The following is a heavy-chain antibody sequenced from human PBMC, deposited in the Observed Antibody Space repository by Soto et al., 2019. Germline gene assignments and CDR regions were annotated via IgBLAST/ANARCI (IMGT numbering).Heavy chain of an antibody. V-gene: IGHV1-69*01. J-gene: IGHJ6*02. CDR2: IIPIPGTA. D-gene: IGHD2-2*01. CDR1: GGTFGSYA. Sequence: QVQLVQSGAEVKQPGSSVKVSCKASGGTFGSYAISWVRQAPGQGLEWMGGIIPIPGTANYAQKFQGRVTIAADESTSTAYMELSSVRSEDTAVYYCARSQGSSTSLEIYYYYYYGMDVWGQGTTVTVSS. CDR3: ARSQGSSTSLEIYYYYYYGMDV.